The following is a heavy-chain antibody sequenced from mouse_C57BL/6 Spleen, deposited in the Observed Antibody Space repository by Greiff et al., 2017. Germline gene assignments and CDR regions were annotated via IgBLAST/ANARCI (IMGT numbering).Heavy chain of an antibody. CDR2: IDPEDGEP. CDR1: GFNIKDYY. V-gene: IGHV14-2*01. J-gene: IGHJ3*01. Sequence: DVQLQESGAELVKPGASVKLSCTASGFNIKDYYMHWVKQRTEQGLEWIGRIDPEDGEPKYAPKFQGKATITADTSSNTAYLQLSSLTSEDTAVYYCARGSSGPAYWGQGTLVTVSA. D-gene: IGHD3-2*02. CDR3: ARGSSGPAY.